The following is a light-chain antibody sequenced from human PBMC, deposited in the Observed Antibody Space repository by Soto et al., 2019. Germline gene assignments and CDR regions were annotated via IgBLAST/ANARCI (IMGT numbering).Light chain of an antibody. J-gene: IGKJ2*03. Sequence: VHMTQSPSTLSASVGDRVTITCRASQSISSWVAWYQQKPGQVPKLLISDAPPLESGVPSRFSGNKSGTEFTLTINGLQPDDCATYYCQQYDSFQYSFGQGTKLEI. CDR1: QSISSW. CDR3: QQYDSFQYS. CDR2: DAP. V-gene: IGKV1-5*01.